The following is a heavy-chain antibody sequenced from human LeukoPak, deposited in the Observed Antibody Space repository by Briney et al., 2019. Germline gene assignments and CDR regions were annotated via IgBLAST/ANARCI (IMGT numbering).Heavy chain of an antibody. J-gene: IGHJ4*02. Sequence: GASVKVSCKASGYTFTSYDINWVRQATGQGLEWMGWMNPNSGNTGYAQKFQGRVTMTRNTSISTAYMELSSLRSDDTAVYYCARVLYYYDSSGYFIPDDYWGQGTLVTVSS. D-gene: IGHD3-22*01. CDR1: GYTFTSYD. CDR2: MNPNSGNT. CDR3: ARVLYYYDSSGYFIPDDY. V-gene: IGHV1-8*01.